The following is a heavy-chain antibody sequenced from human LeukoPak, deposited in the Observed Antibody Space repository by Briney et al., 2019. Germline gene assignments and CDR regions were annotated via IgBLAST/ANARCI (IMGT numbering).Heavy chain of an antibody. CDR2: ISFDGGST. V-gene: IGHV3-30-3*01. CDR3: ARDPDSAFDY. Sequence: GGSLRLSCAASGLTFSSCAMHWVRQAPGKGLEWVAVISFDGGSTYYPDSVEGRFTISRDISKNTLYLQMNSLRTEDTAVYYCARDPDSAFDYWGQGTLVTVSS. J-gene: IGHJ4*02. D-gene: IGHD2-15*01. CDR1: GLTFSSCA.